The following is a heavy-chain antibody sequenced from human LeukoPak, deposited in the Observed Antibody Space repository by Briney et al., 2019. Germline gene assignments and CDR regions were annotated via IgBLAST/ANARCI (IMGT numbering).Heavy chain of an antibody. J-gene: IGHJ3*01. Sequence: SETLSLTCAVYGGSFSGYYWSWICQVPGKGLEWLGEINQSGRTNYNPSLKSRVTISVDPSKNQISLNLSFVTATGTAVYYCARGWFGFWHNSYLDDNAFDVWGPGTMVTVSS. CDR2: INQSGRT. CDR3: ARGWFGFWHNSYLDDNAFDV. V-gene: IGHV4-34*01. D-gene: IGHD3-10*01. CDR1: GGSFSGYY.